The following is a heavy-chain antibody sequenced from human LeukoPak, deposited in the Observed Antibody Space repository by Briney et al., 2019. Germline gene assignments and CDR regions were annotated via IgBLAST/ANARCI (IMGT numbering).Heavy chain of an antibody. CDR2: IIPIFGTA. Sequence: SVKVSCKASGGTFSSYAISWVRQAPGQGLEWMGGIIPIFGTANYAQKFQGRVTITTDESTSTAYMELSSLRSEDTAVYYCARVGDYGGNPGSGAFDIWGQGTMVTVSS. V-gene: IGHV1-69*05. CDR3: ARVGDYGGNPGSGAFDI. CDR1: GGTFSSYA. J-gene: IGHJ3*02. D-gene: IGHD4-23*01.